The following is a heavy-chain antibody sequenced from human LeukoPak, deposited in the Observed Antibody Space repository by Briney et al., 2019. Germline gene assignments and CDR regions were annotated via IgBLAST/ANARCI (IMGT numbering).Heavy chain of an antibody. J-gene: IGHJ6*03. D-gene: IGHD4-23*01. V-gene: IGHV6-1*01. Sequence: SQTLSLTCAISGDSVSSNSAAWNWIRQSPSRGLEWLGRTYYRSKWYNDYAVSVKSRITINPDTSKNQFSLKLSSVTAADTAVYYCARLVRRRYYYYYYMDVWGKGTTVTISS. CDR2: TYYRSKWYN. CDR1: GDSVSSNSAA. CDR3: ARLVRRRYYYYYYMDV.